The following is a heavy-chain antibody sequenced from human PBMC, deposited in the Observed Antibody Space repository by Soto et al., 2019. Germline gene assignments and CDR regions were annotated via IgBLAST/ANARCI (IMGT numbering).Heavy chain of an antibody. CDR3: ARGYDSSGYSYFDY. Sequence: QVQLVESGGGVVQPGRSLRLSCAASGFTFSSYAMHWVRQAPGKGLEWVAVISYDGSNKYYADSVKGRFTISRDNSKNTLYLQMNSLRAEDTAVYYCARGYDSSGYSYFDYWGQGTLVTVSS. V-gene: IGHV3-30-3*01. CDR1: GFTFSSYA. J-gene: IGHJ4*02. CDR2: ISYDGSNK. D-gene: IGHD3-22*01.